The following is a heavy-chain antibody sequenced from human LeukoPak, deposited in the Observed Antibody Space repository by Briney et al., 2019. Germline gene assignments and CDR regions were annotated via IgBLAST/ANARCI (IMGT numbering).Heavy chain of an antibody. V-gene: IGHV3-33*01. J-gene: IGHJ4*02. CDR2: IWYDGSNK. CDR1: GFTFSSYG. D-gene: IGHD3-3*02. Sequence: GGSLRLSCAASGFTFSSYGMHWVRQAPGKGLEWVSVIWYDGSNKYYADSVKGRFTVSRDNSKNTLYLQMSSLRAEDTAVYYCAGDLAGPGYYFDYWGQGTLVTVSS. CDR3: AGDLAGPGYYFDY.